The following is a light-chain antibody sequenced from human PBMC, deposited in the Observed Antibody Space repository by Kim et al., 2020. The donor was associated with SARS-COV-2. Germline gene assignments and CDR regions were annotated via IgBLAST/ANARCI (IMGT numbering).Light chain of an antibody. CDR1: SLRCDY. CDR3: SSRDISTNHLL. J-gene: IGLJ2*01. Sequence: LGKTFRITCQGASLRCDYAIWYQQKPGQAPVVVIYGKNDRLSGIPDRFSGSRSGNTASLTSTGALAEDEADYYCSSRDISTNHLLFGGGTKLTVL. V-gene: IGLV3-19*01. CDR2: GKN.